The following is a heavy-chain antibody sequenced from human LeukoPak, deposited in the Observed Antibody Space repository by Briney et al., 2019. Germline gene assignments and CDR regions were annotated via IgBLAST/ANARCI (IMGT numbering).Heavy chain of an antibody. D-gene: IGHD3-10*01. J-gene: IGHJ4*02. CDR1: GFTFMNYW. V-gene: IGHV3-74*01. Sequence: PGGSLRLSCAASGFTFMNYWMHWVRQAPGEGLVWVSRINSEGRSTSYTDSVKGRFTLSRDNAKHTLYLQINSVRAEHLSVYFCSRESAAGSQIDYWGQGSLLTVSS. CDR3: SRESAAGSQIDY. CDR2: INSEGRST.